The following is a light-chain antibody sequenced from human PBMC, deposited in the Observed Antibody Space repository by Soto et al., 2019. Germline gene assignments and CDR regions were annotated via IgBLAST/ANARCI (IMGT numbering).Light chain of an antibody. CDR2: ETP. J-gene: IGKJ3*01. CDR3: QQHHSLPLT. CDR1: QDIGNY. V-gene: IGKV1-33*01. Sequence: DIQMTQSPSSLSASVGDRVTITCQASQDIGNYLNWYQQKPGKAPKILIYETPNMEIGVPSRFSGSGSGRDFSLSFSSLQPEDIATYYCQQHHSLPLTFGPGTKVDIK.